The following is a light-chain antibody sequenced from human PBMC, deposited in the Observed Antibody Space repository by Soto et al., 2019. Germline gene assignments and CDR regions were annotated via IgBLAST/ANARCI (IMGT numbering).Light chain of an antibody. Sequence: NFMLTQPHSVSESPGKTVTISCTRSSGSIASNYVQWYQQRPGSAPTTVIYEDNQRPSGVPDRFSGSIDSSSNSASLTISGLKTEDEADYYCQSYDSSNHLWVFSGGTKLTVL. J-gene: IGLJ3*02. CDR2: EDN. CDR3: QSYDSSNHLWV. CDR1: SGSIASNY. V-gene: IGLV6-57*03.